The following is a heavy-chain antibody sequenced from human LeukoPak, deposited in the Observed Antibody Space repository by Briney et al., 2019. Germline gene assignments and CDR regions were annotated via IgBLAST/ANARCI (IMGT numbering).Heavy chain of an antibody. D-gene: IGHD3-22*01. CDR2: ISGSGGST. V-gene: IGHV3-23*01. CDR1: GFTFSSYA. Sequence: GGSLRLSCAASGFTFSSYAMSWVRQAPGKGLGWVSAISGSGGSTYYADSVKGRFTISRDNSKNTLYLQMNSLRAEDTAVYHCAKGGYYDSSGYYGYWGQGTLVTVSS. CDR3: AKGGYYDSSGYYGY. J-gene: IGHJ4*02.